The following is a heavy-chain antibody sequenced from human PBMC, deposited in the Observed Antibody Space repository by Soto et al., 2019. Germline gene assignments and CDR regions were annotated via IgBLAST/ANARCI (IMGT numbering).Heavy chain of an antibody. CDR1: GFTFSSYG. CDR2: ISYDVSNK. Sequence: PGGSLRLSCAASGFTFSSYGMHWVRQAPGKGLKWVAVISYDVSNKYYAETVKGRFTISKDNSKNKLYQQMNSMRAEDTAVYYCAKDSQLLWFGELLWSVDYWGQGT. V-gene: IGHV3-30*18. CDR3: AKDSQLLWFGELLWSVDY. J-gene: IGHJ4*02. D-gene: IGHD3-10*01.